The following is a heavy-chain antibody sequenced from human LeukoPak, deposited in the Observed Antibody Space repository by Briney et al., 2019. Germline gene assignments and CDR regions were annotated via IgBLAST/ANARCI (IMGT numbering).Heavy chain of an antibody. D-gene: IGHD5-18*01. V-gene: IGHV4-4*07. J-gene: IGHJ3*02. Sequence: TSETLSLTCTVSGGSISTYYWSWIRQPAGKGLEWIGRIYTSGSNNYNPSLKSRLTMSIEPSKNQFSLKLSSVTAADTAVYYCARHHGYSYGFDDFNIWGQGTMVIVSS. CDR2: IYTSGSN. CDR1: GGSISTYY. CDR3: ARHHGYSYGFDDFNI.